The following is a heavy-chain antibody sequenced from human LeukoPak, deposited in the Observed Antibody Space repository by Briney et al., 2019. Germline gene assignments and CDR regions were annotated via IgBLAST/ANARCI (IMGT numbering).Heavy chain of an antibody. J-gene: IGHJ4*02. CDR1: GFTLSNYS. CDR2: IIGRGVGT. Sequence: GGSLRLSCAASGFTLSNYSINGVRQAPRRGLEWVSAIIGRGVGTHYADSVKGRCTLSRDNVKNTLYLQMNRLTAEDTVVYYCAKPNINWGSPFDIWGQGTLVTVSS. D-gene: IGHD7-27*01. CDR3: AKPNINWGSPFDI. V-gene: IGHV3-23*01.